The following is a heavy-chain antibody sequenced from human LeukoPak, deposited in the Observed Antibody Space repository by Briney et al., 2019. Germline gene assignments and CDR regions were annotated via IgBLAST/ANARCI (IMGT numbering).Heavy chain of an antibody. Sequence: SETLSLTCAVSGGSLSSGGYSWGWVRQPPGRGLEWLGYIYHSGSTYYNPSLKSRVTISVDRSKNQFSLKLSSVTAADTAVYYCARGVVVAATWTANWFDLWGQGTLVTVSS. CDR1: GGSLSSGGYS. D-gene: IGHD2-15*01. CDR3: ARGVVVAATWTANWFDL. CDR2: IYHSGST. J-gene: IGHJ5*02. V-gene: IGHV4-30-2*01.